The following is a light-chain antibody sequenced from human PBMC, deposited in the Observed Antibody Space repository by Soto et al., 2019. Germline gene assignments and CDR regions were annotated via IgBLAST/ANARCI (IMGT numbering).Light chain of an antibody. V-gene: IGKV3-11*01. J-gene: IGKJ4*01. CDR2: DAS. Sequence: EIVLTQSPATLSLSPGDRATLSCKASQSVGSYLGWYQQRPGQAPRLLIFDASNRATGIPARFSGSGSGTEFTLTISSLEPEDFAVCYCQQRSDWPSTFGGGTKVDIK. CDR1: QSVGSY. CDR3: QQRSDWPST.